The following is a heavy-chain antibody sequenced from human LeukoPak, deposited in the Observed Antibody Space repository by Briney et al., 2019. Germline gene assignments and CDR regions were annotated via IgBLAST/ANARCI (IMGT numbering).Heavy chain of an antibody. CDR2: IYQSGGT. V-gene: IGHV4-38-2*01. D-gene: IGHD3-16*01. CDR3: AGHITSNKRFDY. Sequence: PSETLSLTCVVSGYSISSGYYRGWIRQPPGKGLEWIGSIYQSGGTFYNRSLKSRVTMSVDTSKNQFSLKLSSVTAADTAVYYCAGHITSNKRFDYWGQGTLVTVSS. J-gene: IGHJ4*02. CDR1: GYSISSGYY.